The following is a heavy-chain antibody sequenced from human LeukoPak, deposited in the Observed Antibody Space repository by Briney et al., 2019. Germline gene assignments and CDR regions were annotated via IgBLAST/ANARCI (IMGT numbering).Heavy chain of an antibody. CDR3: AGVRGSDAFDI. CDR2: INHSGST. V-gene: IGHV4-34*01. D-gene: IGHD3-10*01. J-gene: IGHJ3*02. Sequence: SETLSLTCAVYGGSFSGYYWSWIRQPPGRGLEWIGEINHSGSTNYNPSLKSRVTISVDTSKNQFSLKLSSVTAADTAVYYCAGVRGSDAFDIWGQGTMVTVSS. CDR1: GGSFSGYY.